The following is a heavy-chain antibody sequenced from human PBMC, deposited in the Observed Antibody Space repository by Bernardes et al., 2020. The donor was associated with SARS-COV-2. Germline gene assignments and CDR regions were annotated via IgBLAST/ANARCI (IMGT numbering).Heavy chain of an antibody. CDR2: ISSNGGTT. V-gene: IGHV3-64*02. D-gene: IGHD3-10*01. CDR3: ATAPITMVRGIELNY. J-gene: IGHJ4*02. Sequence: GGSLRLSCASSGFTFGTYAMYWVRQAPGEGLEYVSAISSNGGTTYYADSVRGRFTISRDNSKNTLFLQMGSLRAEDMALYYCATAPITMVRGIELNYWGQGTLVTVSP. CDR1: GFTFGTYA.